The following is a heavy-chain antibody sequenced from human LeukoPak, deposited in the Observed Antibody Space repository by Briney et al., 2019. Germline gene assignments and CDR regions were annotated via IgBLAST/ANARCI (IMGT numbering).Heavy chain of an antibody. V-gene: IGHV1-8*02. CDR3: ARGGYYYDSSGYYARYYYYYMDV. CDR2: MNPNSGNT. CDR1: GYTFTGYY. D-gene: IGHD3-22*01. J-gene: IGHJ6*03. Sequence: ASVKVSCKASGYTFTGYYMHWVRQAPGQGLEWMGWMNPNSGNTGYAQKFQGRVTMTRNTSISTAYMELSSLRSEDTAVYYCARGGYYYDSSGYYARYYYYYMDVWGKGTTVTVSS.